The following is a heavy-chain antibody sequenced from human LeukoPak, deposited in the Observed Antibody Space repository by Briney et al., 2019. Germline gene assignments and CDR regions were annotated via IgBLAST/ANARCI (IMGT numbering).Heavy chain of an antibody. CDR1: GGSISSYY. V-gene: IGHV4-4*07. J-gene: IGHJ3*02. Sequence: SETLSLTCTVSGGSISSYYWSWIRQPAGKGLEWIGRIYTSGSTNYNPSLKSRVTMSVDTSRNQFSLKLNSVTAADTAVYYCAKSNGYGLIDIWGQGTMVTVSS. D-gene: IGHD3-10*01. CDR3: AKSNGYGLIDI. CDR2: IYTSGST.